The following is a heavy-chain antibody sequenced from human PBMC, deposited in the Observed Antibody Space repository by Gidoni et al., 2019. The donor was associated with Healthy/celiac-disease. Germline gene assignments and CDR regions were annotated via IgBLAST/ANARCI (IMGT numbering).Heavy chain of an antibody. J-gene: IGHJ6*02. D-gene: IGHD3-10*01. V-gene: IGHV4-59*01. CDR1: GGSISSYY. CDR2: IYYSGST. Sequence: QVQLQESGPGLVKPSETLSLTCTVSGGSISSYYWRWIRQPPGKGLEWIGYIYYSGSTNYNPSLKSRVTISVDTSKNQFSLKLSSVTAADTAVYYCARARITMVRGVISPYYYGMDVWGQGTTVTVSS. CDR3: ARARITMVRGVISPYYYGMDV.